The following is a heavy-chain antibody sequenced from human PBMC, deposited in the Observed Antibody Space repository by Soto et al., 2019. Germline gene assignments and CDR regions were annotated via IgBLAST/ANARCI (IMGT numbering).Heavy chain of an antibody. Sequence: GASVKVTCKASGYTFTSYAMHWVRQAPGQRLEWMGWINAGNGNTKYSQKFQGRVTITRDTSASTAYMELSSLRSEDTAVYYFARSIVVVTALVYWCPGTGITASS. CDR2: INAGNGNT. CDR3: ARSIVVVTALVY. CDR1: GYTFTSYA. V-gene: IGHV1-3*01. J-gene: IGHJ4*02. D-gene: IGHD2-21*02.